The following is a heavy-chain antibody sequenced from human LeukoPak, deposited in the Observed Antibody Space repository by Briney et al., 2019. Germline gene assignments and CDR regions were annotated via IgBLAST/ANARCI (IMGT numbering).Heavy chain of an antibody. CDR3: ARGEIEMATFDY. CDR1: GFIFSSYW. Sequence: GGSLRLSCAASGFIFSSYWMHWVRQAPGKGLVWVSRMNSDGSSASYADSVKGRFTMSRDNAKNTVYLQMNSLRAEDTAVYYCARGEIEMATFDYWGQGTLVTVSS. J-gene: IGHJ4*02. D-gene: IGHD5-24*01. CDR2: MNSDGSSA. V-gene: IGHV3-74*01.